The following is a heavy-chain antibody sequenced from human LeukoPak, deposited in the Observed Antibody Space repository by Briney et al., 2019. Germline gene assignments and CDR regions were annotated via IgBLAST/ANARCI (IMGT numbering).Heavy chain of an antibody. D-gene: IGHD3-3*01. CDR3: ARYRGLPTLYNDFWSDRGPRNPKYYYYYYMDV. CDR1: GGSFSGYY. V-gene: IGHV4-34*01. Sequence: SETLSLTCAVYGGSFSGYYWSWIRQPPGKGLEWIGEINHSGSTNYNPSLKSRVTISVDTSKNQFSLKLSSVTAADTAVYYCARYRGLPTLYNDFWSDRGPRNPKYYYYYYMDVWGKGTTVTVSS. J-gene: IGHJ6*03. CDR2: INHSGST.